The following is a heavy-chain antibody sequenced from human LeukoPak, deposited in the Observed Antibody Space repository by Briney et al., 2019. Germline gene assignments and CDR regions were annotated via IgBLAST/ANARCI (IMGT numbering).Heavy chain of an antibody. CDR3: ARSQSDTAYYYYYYMDV. D-gene: IGHD2-21*01. V-gene: IGHV3-7*01. J-gene: IGHJ6*03. CDR2: IKQDGSEK. CDR1: GFTFSSYW. Sequence: GGSLRLSCAASGFTFSSYWMSWVRQAPGKGLEWVANIKQDGSEKYYVDSVKGRFTISRDNAKNSLYLQMNSLRAEDTAVYYCARSQSDTAYYYYYYMDVRGKGTTVTVSS.